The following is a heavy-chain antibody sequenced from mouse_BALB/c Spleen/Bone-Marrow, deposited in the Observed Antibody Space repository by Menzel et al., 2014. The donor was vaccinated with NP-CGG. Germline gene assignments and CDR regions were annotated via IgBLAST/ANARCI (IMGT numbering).Heavy chain of an antibody. D-gene: IGHD3-2*01. CDR1: GYTFTIYY. J-gene: IGHJ3*01. CDR2: INPSNGGT. CDR3: TRNGPDSSGYPAWFAY. V-gene: IGHV1S81*02. Sequence: QVQPQQSGAELVKPGASVKLSCKASGYTFTIYYMFWVKQRPGQGLEWIGEINPSNGGTNFNEKFKSKATLTVDKSSSTAYMQLSSLTSEDSAVYYCTRNGPDSSGYPAWFAYWGQATLVTVSA.